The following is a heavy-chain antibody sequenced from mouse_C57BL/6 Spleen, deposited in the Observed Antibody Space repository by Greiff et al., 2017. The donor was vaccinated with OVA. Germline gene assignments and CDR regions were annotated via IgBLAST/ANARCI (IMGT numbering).Heavy chain of an antibody. CDR1: GYAFSSYW. CDR3: ARRPYYCGSSHFDY. Sequence: QVQLQQSGAELVKPGASVKISCKASGYAFSSYWMNWVKQRPGKGLEWIGQIYPGDGDTNYNGKFKGKATLTADKSSSTAYMQLSSLTSEDSAVYFCARRPYYCGSSHFDYWGQGTTLTVSS. V-gene: IGHV1-80*01. CDR2: IYPGDGDT. J-gene: IGHJ2*01. D-gene: IGHD1-1*01.